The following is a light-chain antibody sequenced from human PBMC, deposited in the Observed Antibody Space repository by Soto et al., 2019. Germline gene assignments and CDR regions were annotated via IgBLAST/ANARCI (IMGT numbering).Light chain of an antibody. CDR3: QSYDSSQSVV. Sequence: QSVLTQPPSVSGAPGQRVTISCTGSSSNIGAGYDVQWYHQLPGTAPKLIIHGNNNRPSGVPDRFSGSKSGTSASLAITGLQAEDEADYYCQSYDSSQSVVFGGGTKLTVL. CDR2: GNN. V-gene: IGLV1-40*01. J-gene: IGLJ2*01. CDR1: SSNIGAGYD.